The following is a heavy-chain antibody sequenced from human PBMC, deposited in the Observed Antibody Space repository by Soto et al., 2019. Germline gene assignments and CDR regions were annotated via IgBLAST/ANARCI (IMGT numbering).Heavy chain of an antibody. CDR2: INHTGST. J-gene: IGHJ4*02. V-gene: IGHV4-34*01. Sequence: SETLALTCAVYDASFSPYYWSWNWIRQPPGKGLEWIGEINHTGSTKYNPSLKSRVTISVDTSKNQFSLKLSSVTAADTAVYYCAKHAVHSSGFTXYWGQGTLVXVSS. CDR3: AKHAVHSSGFTXY. D-gene: IGHD6-19*01. CDR1: DASFSPYY.